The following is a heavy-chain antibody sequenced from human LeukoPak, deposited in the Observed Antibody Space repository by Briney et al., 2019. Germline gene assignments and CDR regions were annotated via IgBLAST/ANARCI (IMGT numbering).Heavy chain of an antibody. CDR3: AKGHSSNYYGGWFDP. CDR1: GFTFSSFA. Sequence: PGGSLRLSCAASGFTFSSFAMTWVRQAPGKGLEWVSLISGSGPTTYYVDSVKGRFTMSRDNSKNTLYLQMNSLRVEDTAVYYCAKGHSSNYYGGWFDPWGQGTLVTVSS. CDR2: ISGSGPTT. D-gene: IGHD1-26*01. V-gene: IGHV3-23*01. J-gene: IGHJ5*02.